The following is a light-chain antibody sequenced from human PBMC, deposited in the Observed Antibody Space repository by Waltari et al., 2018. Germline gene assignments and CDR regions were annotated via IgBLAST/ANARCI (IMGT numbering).Light chain of an antibody. CDR3: QNHERLPAV. Sequence: IVLTQSPGTLSLSPGERATLSCRASQSISRYLAWYQQKPGQAPRLLFYAASSRVTGIPDRFSGSGSGTDFSLTISRLEPEDFAVYFCQNHERLPAVFGQGTKVEIK. J-gene: IGKJ1*01. CDR2: AAS. CDR1: QSISRY. V-gene: IGKV3-20*01.